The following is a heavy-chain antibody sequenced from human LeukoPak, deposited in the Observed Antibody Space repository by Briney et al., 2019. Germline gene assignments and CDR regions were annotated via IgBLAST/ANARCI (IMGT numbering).Heavy chain of an antibody. CDR3: ARDGRWGYDY. Sequence: ASETQSLTCTVSGGSISSGSYYWSWIRQPAGKGLEWIGRIYTSGSTNYNPSLKSRVTISVDTSKNQFSLKLSSVTAADTAVYYCARDGRWGYDYWGQGTLVTVSS. CDR1: GGSISSGSYY. CDR2: IYTSGST. J-gene: IGHJ4*02. V-gene: IGHV4-61*02. D-gene: IGHD5-24*01.